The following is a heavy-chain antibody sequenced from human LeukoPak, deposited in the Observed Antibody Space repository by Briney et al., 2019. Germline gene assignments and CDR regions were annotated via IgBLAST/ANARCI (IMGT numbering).Heavy chain of an antibody. Sequence: GGSLRLSCAASGFTLSSYSMNWVRQAPGKGLEWVASISSSSSYIYYAHSVEGRFTISRDNAKNSLYLQMNSLRAEDTAVYYCARDFTVKLILSAFDIWGQGTMVTVSS. V-gene: IGHV3-21*01. CDR1: GFTLSSYS. D-gene: IGHD4-17*01. CDR3: ARDFTVKLILSAFDI. J-gene: IGHJ3*02. CDR2: ISSSSSYI.